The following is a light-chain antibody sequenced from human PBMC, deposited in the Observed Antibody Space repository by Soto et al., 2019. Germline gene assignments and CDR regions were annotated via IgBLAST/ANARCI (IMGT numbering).Light chain of an antibody. J-gene: IGLJ1*01. V-gene: IGLV2-14*01. Sequence: QSVLTQPASVSGSPGQSITISCTGTSSDVGGYNYVSWYQQHPGIAPKLLIYGVTNRPSGVSTRFSGSKSGNTASLTISGLQAEDEADYHCSSYTSASTLLYLFGTGTKPPS. CDR1: SSDVGGYNY. CDR2: GVT. CDR3: SSYTSASTLLYL.